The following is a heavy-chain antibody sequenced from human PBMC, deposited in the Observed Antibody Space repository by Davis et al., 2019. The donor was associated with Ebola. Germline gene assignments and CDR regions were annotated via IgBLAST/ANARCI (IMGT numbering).Heavy chain of an antibody. CDR2: INHRGRT. V-gene: IGHV4-34*01. CDR3: ARGLRYSSSSGLRYYYYYGMDV. D-gene: IGHD6-6*01. CDR1: GGSFSGYY. Sequence: SETLSLTCAVYGGSFSGYYWSWIRQPPGKGLEWIGEINHRGRTNYNPSLKSRVTISVDTSKNQFSLKLRSVTAADTAVYYCARGLRYSSSSGLRYYYYYGMDVWGQGTTVTVSS. J-gene: IGHJ6*02.